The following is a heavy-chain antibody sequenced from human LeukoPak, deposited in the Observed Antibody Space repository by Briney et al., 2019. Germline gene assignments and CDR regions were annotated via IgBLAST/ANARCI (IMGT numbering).Heavy chain of an antibody. CDR1: GYTFSDYF. CDR2: INGNTGDT. J-gene: IGHJ4*02. D-gene: IGHD6-13*01. CDR3: ARDPAQELVGIDY. V-gene: IGHV1-2*02. Sequence: ASAKVSCKASGYTFSDYFIHWVREAPGQGLECMGWINGNTGDTTYAQKFQGRVTMTRDTSISTAYMELTRLTYDDTAVYYCARDPAQELVGIDYWGQGTLVTVSS.